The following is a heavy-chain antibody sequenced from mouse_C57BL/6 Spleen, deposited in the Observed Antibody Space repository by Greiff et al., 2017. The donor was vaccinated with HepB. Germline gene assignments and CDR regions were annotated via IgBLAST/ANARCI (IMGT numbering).Heavy chain of an antibody. CDR1: GFTFSDYG. J-gene: IGHJ2*01. V-gene: IGHV5-17*01. CDR2: ISSGSSTN. D-gene: IGHD1-1*01. Sequence: EVKVVESGGGLVKPGGSLKLSCAASGFTFSDYGMHWVRQAPEKGLEWVAYISSGSSTNYYADTVKGRFTISRDNAKNTLFLQMTSLRSEDTAMYYCARDYGTPFDYWGQGTTLTVSS. CDR3: ARDYGTPFDY.